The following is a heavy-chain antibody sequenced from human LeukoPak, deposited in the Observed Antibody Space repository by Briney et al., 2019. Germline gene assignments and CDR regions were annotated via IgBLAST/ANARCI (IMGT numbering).Heavy chain of an antibody. CDR3: ARDYGEGGYYFDY. D-gene: IGHD4-17*01. J-gene: IGHJ4*02. Sequence: GGSLRLPCAASGFTYSTYWMHWVRQAPGKGLVWLSRISSDGSSTNYADSVKGRFTISRDNAKNTLYLQMNSLRAEDTAVYYCARDYGEGGYYFDYWGQGTLVTVSS. CDR2: ISSDGSST. CDR1: GFTYSTYW. V-gene: IGHV3-74*01.